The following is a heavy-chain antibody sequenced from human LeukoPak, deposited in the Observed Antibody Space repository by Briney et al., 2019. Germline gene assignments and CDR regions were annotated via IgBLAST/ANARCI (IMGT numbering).Heavy chain of an antibody. V-gene: IGHV3-64D*09. CDR3: VKDTGTGYRYGEFDY. Sequence: WGSLRLSCSASGFTFSGYAMHWVRQAQGKGLEYVSAISSNGGSTYYADSLKGRFTISRSNSKNTLYLQMLSLRAEDTAVYYCVKDTGTGYRYGEFDYWGQGTLVTVSS. CDR1: GFTFSGYA. D-gene: IGHD5-18*01. CDR2: ISSNGGST. J-gene: IGHJ4*02.